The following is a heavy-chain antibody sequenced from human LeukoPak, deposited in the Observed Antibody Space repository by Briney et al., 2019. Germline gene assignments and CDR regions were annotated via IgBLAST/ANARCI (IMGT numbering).Heavy chain of an antibody. CDR1: GFTFSTYE. V-gene: IGHV3-48*03. CDR3: ARVTNWAQDY. CDR2: ISDSGTTI. J-gene: IGHJ4*02. Sequence: GSLRLSCAASGFTFSTYEMIWVRQAPGKGLEWVSYISDSGTTIYYADSVKGRFTISRDNAKNSLYLQMNSLRVEDTAVYYCARVTNWAQDYWGQGILVSVSS. D-gene: IGHD7-27*01.